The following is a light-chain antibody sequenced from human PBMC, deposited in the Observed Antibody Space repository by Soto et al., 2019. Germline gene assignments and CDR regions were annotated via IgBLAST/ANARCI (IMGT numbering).Light chain of an antibody. Sequence: AIQLTQSPSSLSASVGDRVTITCRASQDIRGALAWYQQKPGKAPKILICDVSSLQSGVPSRFSGSSSGTDFTLTISGLQPEDFATYYCQQFNSYPIIFGQGTRLDIK. J-gene: IGKJ5*01. CDR2: DVS. V-gene: IGKV1-13*02. CDR1: QDIRGA. CDR3: QQFNSYPII.